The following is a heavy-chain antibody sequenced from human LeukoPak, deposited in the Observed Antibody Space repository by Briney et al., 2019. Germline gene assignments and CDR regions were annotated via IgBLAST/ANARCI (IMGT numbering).Heavy chain of an antibody. Sequence: GGSLRLSCEASGFTLGSHAMYWVRQAPGKGLEWVAGIFGSGGSPHYADSVKGRFTISRDNSRNTVYLQINSLRADDTAVYYCGKTTVGYSSGQKPAWPVDYWGQGTLVTVSS. J-gene: IGHJ4*02. CDR3: GKTTVGYSSGQKPAWPVDY. D-gene: IGHD5-18*01. V-gene: IGHV3-23*01. CDR1: GFTLGSHA. CDR2: IFGSGGSP.